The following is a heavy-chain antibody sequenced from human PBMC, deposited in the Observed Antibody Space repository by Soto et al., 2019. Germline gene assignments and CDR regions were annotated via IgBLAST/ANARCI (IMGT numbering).Heavy chain of an antibody. J-gene: IGHJ6*02. D-gene: IGHD3-10*01. Sequence: GGSLRLSCAASGFTFSSYGMHWVRQAPGKGLEWVAVIWYDGSNKYYADSVKGRFTISRDNSKNTLYLQMNSLRAEDTAVYYCATIWFGELSSGMDVWGQGTTVTVSS. V-gene: IGHV3-33*01. CDR2: IWYDGSNK. CDR3: ATIWFGELSSGMDV. CDR1: GFTFSSYG.